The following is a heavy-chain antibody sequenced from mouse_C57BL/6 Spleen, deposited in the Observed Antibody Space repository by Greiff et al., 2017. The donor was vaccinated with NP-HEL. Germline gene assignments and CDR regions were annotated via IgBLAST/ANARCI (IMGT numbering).Heavy chain of an antibody. D-gene: IGHD2-2*01. Sequence: EVHLVESGGGLVQPGGSLKLSCAASGFTFSDYGMAWVRQAPRKGPEWVAFISNLAYSIYYADTVTGRFTLSRENAKNTLYLEMSSLRSEDTAMYYCARQGVTTGYYAMDYWGQGTSVTVSS. CDR3: ARQGVTTGYYAMDY. CDR2: ISNLAYSI. CDR1: GFTFSDYG. J-gene: IGHJ4*01. V-gene: IGHV5-15*01.